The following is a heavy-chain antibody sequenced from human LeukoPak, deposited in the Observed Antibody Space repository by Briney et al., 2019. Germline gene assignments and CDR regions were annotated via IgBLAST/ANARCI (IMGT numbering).Heavy chain of an antibody. CDR1: GFTFSSYS. Sequence: GGSLRLSCAASGFTFSSYSMNWVRQAPGKGLEWVSYISSSSSTIYYADSVKGRFTISRDNAKNSLYLQMNSLRAEDTAMYYCARDFGTDYYYMDVWGKGTTVTVSS. CDR3: ARDFGTDYYYMDV. CDR2: ISSSSSTI. V-gene: IGHV3-48*04. J-gene: IGHJ6*03. D-gene: IGHD1-1*01.